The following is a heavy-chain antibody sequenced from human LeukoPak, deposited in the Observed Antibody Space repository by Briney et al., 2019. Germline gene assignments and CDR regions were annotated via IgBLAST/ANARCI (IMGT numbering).Heavy chain of an antibody. CDR3: ARDHSVWGSYRSEGIDY. CDR1: GYTFTSYG. CDR2: ISAYNGNT. Sequence: ASVKVSCKASGYTFTSYGISWVRQAPGQGLEWMGWISAYNGNTNYAQKLQGRVTMTTDTSTSTAYMELRSLRSEDTAVYYCARDHSVWGSYRSEGIDYWGQGTLVTVSS. J-gene: IGHJ4*02. D-gene: IGHD3-16*02. V-gene: IGHV1-18*01.